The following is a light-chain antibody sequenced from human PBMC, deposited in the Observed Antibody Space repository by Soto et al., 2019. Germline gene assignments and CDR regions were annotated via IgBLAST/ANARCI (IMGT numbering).Light chain of an antibody. J-gene: IGLJ1*01. Sequence: SYELTQPPSVSVAPGQTARITCGGNNIGGKSVHWYQQKPGQAPVLVVFDDRDRPSGIPERFSGSNSGNTATLTISRVEAGDEADYYCQIWDSVSDHYYVFGAGTKVTVL. CDR2: DDR. CDR3: QIWDSVSDHYYV. CDR1: NIGGKS. V-gene: IGLV3-21*02.